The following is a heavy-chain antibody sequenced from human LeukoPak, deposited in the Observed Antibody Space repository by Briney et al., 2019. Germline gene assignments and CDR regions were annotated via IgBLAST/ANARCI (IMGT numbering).Heavy chain of an antibody. D-gene: IGHD6-6*01. CDR3: ATVMGSSPSTAYFAY. Sequence: PGGSLRLSCGGSGFIFSSYAINWVRQTPGKGLEWLSAISNDCRHIFYTDSVKGRFTTSRDNSRNTVYLQMNGLRVEDTALYYCATVMGSSPSTAYFAYWGQGTLVTVSS. CDR2: ISNDCRHI. V-gene: IGHV3-23*01. J-gene: IGHJ4*02. CDR1: GFIFSSYA.